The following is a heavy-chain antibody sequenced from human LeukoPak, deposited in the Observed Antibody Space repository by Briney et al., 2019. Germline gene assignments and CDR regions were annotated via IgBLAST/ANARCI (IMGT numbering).Heavy chain of an antibody. CDR2: ISSSSSYI. J-gene: IGHJ3*02. D-gene: IGHD3-10*01. CDR1: GFTFSSYA. V-gene: IGHV3-21*01. Sequence: GGSLRLSCAASGFTFSSYAMSWVRQAPGKGLEWVSSISSSSSYIYYADSVKGRFTISRDNAKNSLYLQMNSLRAEDTAVYYCARVNYGSGSYADDAFDIWGQGTMVTVSS. CDR3: ARVNYGSGSYADDAFDI.